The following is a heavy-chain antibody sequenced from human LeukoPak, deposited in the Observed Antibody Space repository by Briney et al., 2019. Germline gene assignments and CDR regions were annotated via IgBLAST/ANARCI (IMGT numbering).Heavy chain of an antibody. CDR3: ARSISGY. D-gene: IGHD3-3*02. CDR2: INHSGST. Sequence: SETLSLTCAVYGGSFSGYYWSWIRQPPGKGLEWIGEINHSGSTNYNPSLKSRVTISVDTSKNQFSLKLSSATAADTAVYYCARSISGYWGQGTLVTVSS. V-gene: IGHV4-34*01. J-gene: IGHJ4*02. CDR1: GGSFSGYY.